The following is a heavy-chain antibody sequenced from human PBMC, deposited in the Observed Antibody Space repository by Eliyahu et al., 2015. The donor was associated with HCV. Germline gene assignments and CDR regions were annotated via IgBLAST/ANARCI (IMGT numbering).Heavy chain of an antibody. V-gene: IGHV3-9*01. Sequence: EVQLXESGGGLVQPGRSLRLSCAASGFPFDXYAMXWGRQAPGKGLGWXXGXXWSGGNIGYADSVKGRFTVSRDNAKNSLYLQMHSLRPEDTALYYCCRVWGTYRAFDYWGQGTLVTVSS. J-gene: IGHJ4*02. D-gene: IGHD3-16*02. CDR2: XXWSGGNI. CDR3: CRVWGTYRAFDY. CDR1: GFPFDXYA.